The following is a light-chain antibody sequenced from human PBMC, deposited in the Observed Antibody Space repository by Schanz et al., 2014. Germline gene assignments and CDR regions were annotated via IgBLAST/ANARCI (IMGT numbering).Light chain of an antibody. Sequence: QSVLTQPPSASGAPGQTVTISCSGGNSNIGSNTVNWYQQLPGTAPKLLIYTNNQRPSGIPDRFSGSKSGTSATLDITGLQTGDEADYFCGTWDTSLTVVMFGAGTKVTVL. V-gene: IGLV1-44*01. CDR3: GTWDTSLTVVM. J-gene: IGLJ3*02. CDR1: NSNIGSNT. CDR2: TNN.